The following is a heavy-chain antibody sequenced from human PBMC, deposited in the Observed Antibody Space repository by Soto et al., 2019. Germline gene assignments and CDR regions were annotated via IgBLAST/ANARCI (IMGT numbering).Heavy chain of an antibody. D-gene: IGHD3-9*01. CDR1: GLIFSSYA. CDR2: ILPIFGTT. V-gene: IGHV1-69*06. Sequence: QVQLVQSGAEVKKPGSSVKVSCKASGLIFSSYAISWVRQAPGQGLERVGGILPIFGTTNYAQRFQGRVTITAATSTTTTYLYLMSLRSEDTAVYFGVRGAHYYISTGKGYYFPGMDVWGQGTTATVSS. CDR3: VRGAHYYISTGKGYYFPGMDV. J-gene: IGHJ6*02.